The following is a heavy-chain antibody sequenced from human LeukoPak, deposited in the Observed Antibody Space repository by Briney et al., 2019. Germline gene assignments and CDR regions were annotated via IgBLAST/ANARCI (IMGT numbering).Heavy chain of an antibody. CDR2: IYYSGST. CDR3: ARCLSRCNNGFDI. CDR1: GASISGYY. J-gene: IGHJ3*02. Sequence: SETLSLTCSVSGASISGYYWSWIRQPPGKGLEWFGHIYYSGSTIYNPSLKSRVTISVDSSENQFSLRLSSVTAADTAVYYCARCLSRCNNGFDIWGQGTMVTVSS. D-gene: IGHD2/OR15-2a*01. V-gene: IGHV4-59*01.